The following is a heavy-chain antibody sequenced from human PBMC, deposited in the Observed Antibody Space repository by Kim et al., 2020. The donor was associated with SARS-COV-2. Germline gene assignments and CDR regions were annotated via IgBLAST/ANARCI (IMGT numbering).Heavy chain of an antibody. Sequence: SETLSLTCAVYGGSFSGYYWSWIRQSPGKGLEWIGEINHSGSTNYNPSLKSRVTISVDTSKNQFSLKLSSVTAADTAVYYCARGTRNYYGSGSYYSPFDYWGQGTLVTVSS. CDR1: GGSFSGYY. CDR2: INHSGST. J-gene: IGHJ4*02. D-gene: IGHD3-10*01. CDR3: ARGTRNYYGSGSYYSPFDY. V-gene: IGHV4-34*01.